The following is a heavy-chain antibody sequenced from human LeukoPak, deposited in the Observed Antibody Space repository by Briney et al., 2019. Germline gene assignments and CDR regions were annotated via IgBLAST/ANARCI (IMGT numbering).Heavy chain of an antibody. CDR3: AKDSLYSGSYNGGVDY. J-gene: IGHJ4*02. V-gene: IGHV1-18*01. D-gene: IGHD1-26*01. Sequence: ASVKVSCKASGYTFTSYGINWVRQAPGQGLEWMGWISAYSGNTNYAQKFQDRVSMTTDTSTSTAYMELRSLRSDDTAVYYCAKDSLYSGSYNGGVDYWGQGTLVTVSS. CDR2: ISAYSGNT. CDR1: GYTFTSYG.